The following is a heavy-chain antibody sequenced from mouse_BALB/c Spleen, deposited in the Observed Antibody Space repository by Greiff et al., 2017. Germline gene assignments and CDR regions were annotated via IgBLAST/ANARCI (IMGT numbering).Heavy chain of an antibody. Sequence: VKLMESGPGLVAPSQSLSITCTVSGFSLTSYGVSWVRQPPGKGLEWLGVIWGDGSTNYHSALISRLSISKDNSKSQVFLKLNSLQTDDTATYYCVITTVVRGFDVWGAGTTVTVSS. D-gene: IGHD1-1*01. J-gene: IGHJ1*01. CDR1: GFSLTSYG. CDR3: VITTVVRGFDV. CDR2: IWGDGST. V-gene: IGHV2-3*01.